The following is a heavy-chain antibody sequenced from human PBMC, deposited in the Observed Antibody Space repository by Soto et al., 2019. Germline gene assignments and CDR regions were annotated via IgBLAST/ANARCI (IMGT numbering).Heavy chain of an antibody. V-gene: IGHV1-2*02. D-gene: IGHD1-26*01. CDR1: GYTFTGHD. J-gene: IGHJ4*02. Sequence: ASVKVSCKASGYTFTGHDLHWVRQAPGQGLEWIGWIKTNGGATKYARKFQDRVTMTRDTSISTAYMDLSKLRSDDTAVYYCARDDYGIYPYWGQGTLVTVSS. CDR2: IKTNGGAT. CDR3: ARDDYGIYPY.